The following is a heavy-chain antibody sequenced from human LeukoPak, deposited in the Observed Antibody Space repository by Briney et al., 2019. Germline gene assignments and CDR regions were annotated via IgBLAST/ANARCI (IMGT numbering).Heavy chain of an antibody. CDR1: GFTFSSYS. J-gene: IGHJ3*02. D-gene: IGHD1-1*01. CDR3: ARDGWNGGGDAFDI. V-gene: IGHV3-48*01. Sequence: GGSLRLSCAASGFTFSSYSMNWVRQAPGKGLEWVSYISSSSSTIYYADSVKGRFTISRDNAKNSLYLQMNSLRAEDTAVYHCARDGWNGGGDAFDIWGQGTMVTVSS. CDR2: ISSSSSTI.